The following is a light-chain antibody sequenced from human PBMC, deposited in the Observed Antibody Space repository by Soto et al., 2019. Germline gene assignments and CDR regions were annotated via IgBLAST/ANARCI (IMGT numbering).Light chain of an antibody. CDR3: SSYADSISVL. Sequence: QSALTQPPSASGSPGQSVTISCTGTSSDVGAYNYVSWYQQHPGKAPKLMIYEVTKRPSGVPDRFSGSKYGNTASLTVSGLQAEDEADYYCSSYADSISVLFGGGTKLTVL. J-gene: IGLJ3*02. V-gene: IGLV2-8*01. CDR2: EVT. CDR1: SSDVGAYNY.